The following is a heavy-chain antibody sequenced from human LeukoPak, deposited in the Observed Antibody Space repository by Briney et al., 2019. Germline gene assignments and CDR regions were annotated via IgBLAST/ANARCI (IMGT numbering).Heavy chain of an antibody. D-gene: IGHD5-18*01. CDR3: ARDRLPHYTAWIDY. CDR1: GYTFTDYY. CDR2: INPNSGGT. V-gene: IGHV1-2*02. J-gene: IGHJ4*02. Sequence: GASVTVSCTSSGYTFTDYYMYWVRQAPAQGLEWVGWINPNSGGTNYAQKFQGRVTMTSDTSISTAYMELSSLRSDDTAVYYCARDRLPHYTAWIDYWGQGTLVTVSS.